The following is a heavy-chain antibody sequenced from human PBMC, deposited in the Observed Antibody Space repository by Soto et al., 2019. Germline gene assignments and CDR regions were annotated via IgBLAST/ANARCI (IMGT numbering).Heavy chain of an antibody. CDR1: GGTFSTYT. J-gene: IGHJ5*02. Sequence: SVKVSCKASGGTFSTYTITWVRQAPGQGLEWMGRIIPIIGIINYAQKFQGRVTISADKFTGTAYMELTGLRSDDTAVYYCAGDPDSHYNDSHASSYPWGQGTLVIVSS. V-gene: IGHV1-69*04. CDR2: IIPIIGII. D-gene: IGHD4-4*01. CDR3: AGDPDSHYNDSHASSYP.